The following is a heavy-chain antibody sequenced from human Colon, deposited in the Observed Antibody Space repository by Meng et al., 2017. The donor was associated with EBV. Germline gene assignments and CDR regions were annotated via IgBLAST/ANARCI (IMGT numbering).Heavy chain of an antibody. Sequence: QVQPQPWGAGLVKPSETLSLTGAVNGGSLSGAYWYWIHQPPGKGLEWIGEIIHGGSPSYNPSLKSRVTISIDTSKNQLSLMLSSVTAADTAVYYCARTPTGIDYWGPGTLVTVSS. CDR3: ARTPTGIDY. J-gene: IGHJ4*02. CDR1: GGSLSGAY. D-gene: IGHD2-8*02. CDR2: IIHGGSP. V-gene: IGHV4-34*12.